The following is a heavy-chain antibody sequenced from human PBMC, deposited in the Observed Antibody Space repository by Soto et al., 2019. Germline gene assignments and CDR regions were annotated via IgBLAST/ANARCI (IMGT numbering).Heavy chain of an antibody. CDR3: ARDPSYYGMDV. CDR1: GYTFTSYA. J-gene: IGHJ6*02. V-gene: IGHV1-3*01. CDR2: INAGNGNT. Sequence: ASVKVSCKASGYTFTSYAMHWVRQAPGQRLEWMGWINAGNGNTKYSQKFQGRVTITRDTSTSTAYMELSSLRSEDTAVYYCARDPSYYGMDVWGQGTTVTVSS.